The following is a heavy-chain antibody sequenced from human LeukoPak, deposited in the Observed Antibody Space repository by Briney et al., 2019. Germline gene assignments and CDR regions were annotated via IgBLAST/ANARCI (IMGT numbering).Heavy chain of an antibody. CDR2: IIPIFGTA. CDR1: GYTFTGYY. J-gene: IGHJ4*02. CDR3: GWAAAGTDY. D-gene: IGHD6-13*01. V-gene: IGHV1-69*13. Sequence: GASVKVSCKASGYTFTGYYMHWVRQAPGQGLEWMGGIIPIFGTANYAQKFQGRVTITADESTSTAYMELSSLRSEDTAVYYCGWAAAGTDYWGQGTLVTVSS.